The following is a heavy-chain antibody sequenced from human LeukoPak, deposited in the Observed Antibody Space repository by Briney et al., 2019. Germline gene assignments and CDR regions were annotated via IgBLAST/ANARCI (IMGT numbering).Heavy chain of an antibody. Sequence: GGSLRLSCAASGFTVDSNYLSWVRQAPGKGPEWVSAISGSGGSTYYADSVKGRFTISRDNSKNTLYLQMNSLRAEDTAVYYCAKDHYGDYVYYWGQGTLVTVSS. D-gene: IGHD4-17*01. CDR1: GFTVDSNY. CDR2: ISGSGGST. CDR3: AKDHYGDYVYY. J-gene: IGHJ4*02. V-gene: IGHV3-23*01.